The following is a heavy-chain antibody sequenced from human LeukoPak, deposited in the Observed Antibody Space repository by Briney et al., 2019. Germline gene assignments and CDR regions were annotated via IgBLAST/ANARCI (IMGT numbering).Heavy chain of an antibody. V-gene: IGHV3-53*01. CDR1: GFSFSGKF. CDR2: IHYDGKI. CDR3: ASGDGYLQPY. Sequence: GGSLRLSCAASGFSFSGKFMSWVRQAPGKGLEWVSIIHYDGKIRYAGSVGGRFTIYRDDSENTLFLQMNSLRVDDTAVYFCASGDGYLQPYWGQGTLVTGSS. D-gene: IGHD2-21*01. J-gene: IGHJ4*02.